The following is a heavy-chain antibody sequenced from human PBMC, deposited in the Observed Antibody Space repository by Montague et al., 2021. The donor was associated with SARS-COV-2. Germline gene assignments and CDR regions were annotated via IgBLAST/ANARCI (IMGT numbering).Heavy chain of an antibody. CDR3: VREKLMRGLRHGMDV. V-gene: IGHV4-59*01. D-gene: IGHD3-10*01. CDR2: FHYSGRS. CDR1: GGSINSYS. J-gene: IGHJ6*02. Sequence: SETLSLTCNVSGGSINSYSWSWIRQPPGKGLEWIANFHYSGRSDHNPSLESRVTISVDMSQSQVPLKLTAVTAADTAVYYCVREKLMRGLRHGMDVWGQGTTVIVSS.